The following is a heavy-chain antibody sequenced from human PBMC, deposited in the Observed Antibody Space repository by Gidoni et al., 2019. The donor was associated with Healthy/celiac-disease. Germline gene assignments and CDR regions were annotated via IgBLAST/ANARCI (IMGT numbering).Heavy chain of an antibody. V-gene: IGHV3-30-3*01. CDR2: ISYDGSNK. Sequence: QVQLVESGGGVVQPGRSLRLSCAASGFTFSSYAMHWVRQAPGKGLEWVAVISYDGSNKYYADSVKGRFTISRDNSKNTLYLQMNSLRAEDTAVYYCARDSSGWLGDPPAIYYYYGMDVWGQGTTVTVSS. J-gene: IGHJ6*02. D-gene: IGHD6-19*01. CDR3: ARDSSGWLGDPPAIYYYYGMDV. CDR1: GFTFSSYA.